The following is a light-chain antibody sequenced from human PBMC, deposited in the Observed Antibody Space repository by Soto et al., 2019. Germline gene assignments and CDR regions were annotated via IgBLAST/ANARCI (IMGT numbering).Light chain of an antibody. Sequence: EIVLTQSPGTLSLSPGERATLSCRASQSVSSSYLAWYQQKPGQAPRLRIYGASSRATGIPDRFSGSGSGTDFTLTISRLEPEDFAVYYCQQYGSSSLTVGGGTKVEIK. J-gene: IGKJ4*01. CDR2: GAS. CDR3: QQYGSSSLT. CDR1: QSVSSSY. V-gene: IGKV3-20*01.